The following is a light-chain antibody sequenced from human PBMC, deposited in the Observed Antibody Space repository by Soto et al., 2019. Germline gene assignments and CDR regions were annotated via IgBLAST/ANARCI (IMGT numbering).Light chain of an antibody. CDR1: SSNIGNNY. V-gene: IGLV1-51*01. J-gene: IGLJ3*02. CDR3: GTWDNSLRSWV. CDR2: DSN. Sequence: QSVLTQPPSVSAAPGQKVTISCSGSSSNIGNNYVSWYQQFPGTAPKLLIYDSNSRPSGIPDRFSGSKSGTSATLGITGLQTGDEADYYCGTWDNSLRSWVFGGGTKLTV.